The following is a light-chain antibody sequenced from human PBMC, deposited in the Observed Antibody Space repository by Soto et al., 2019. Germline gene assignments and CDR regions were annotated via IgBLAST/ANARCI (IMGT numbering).Light chain of an antibody. J-gene: IGLJ1*01. CDR3: SCYTSASTLLYL. CDR2: GVT. CDR1: SSDVGGYNY. V-gene: IGLV2-14*01. Sequence: QSVLTQPASVSGSPGQSITISCTGTSSDVGGYNYVSWYQQHPGIAPKLLIYGVTNRPSGVSTRFSGSKSGNTASLTISGLQADDEADYHCSCYTSASTLLYLFGTGTKLTVL.